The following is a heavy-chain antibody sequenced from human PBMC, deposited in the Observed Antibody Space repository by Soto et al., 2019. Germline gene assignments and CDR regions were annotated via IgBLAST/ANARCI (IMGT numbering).Heavy chain of an antibody. J-gene: IGHJ5*02. CDR3: ARVRYDFWSDVGTPTTRGRPYNWFDP. Sequence: GASVKVSCKASGYTFTSYGISWVRQAPGQGLEWMGWISAYNGNTNYAQKLQGRVTMTTDTSTSTAYMELRSLRSDDTAVYYCARVRYDFWSDVGTPTTRGRPYNWFDPWGQGTLVTVSS. D-gene: IGHD3-3*01. V-gene: IGHV1-18*01. CDR2: ISAYNGNT. CDR1: GYTFTSYG.